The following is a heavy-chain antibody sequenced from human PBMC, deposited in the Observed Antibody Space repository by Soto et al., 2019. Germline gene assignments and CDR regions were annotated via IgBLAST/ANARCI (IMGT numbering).Heavy chain of an antibody. D-gene: IGHD2-2*01. CDR3: ARVGYCSSTSCSHWFDP. Sequence: QVQLQESGPGLVKPSQTLSLTCTVSGGSISSGGYYWSWIRQHPGKGLEWIGYIYYSGSTYYNPSLKSRVTISVDTSKTQFSLKLSSVTAADTAVYYCARVGYCSSTSCSHWFDPWGQGTLVTVSS. V-gene: IGHV4-31*03. CDR1: GGSISSGGYY. CDR2: IYYSGST. J-gene: IGHJ5*02.